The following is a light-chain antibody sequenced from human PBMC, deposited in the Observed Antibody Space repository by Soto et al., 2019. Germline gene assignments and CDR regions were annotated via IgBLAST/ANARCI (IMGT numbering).Light chain of an antibody. CDR1: QSVDSN. V-gene: IGKV3-15*01. CDR2: GAS. CDR3: QRYNAWPHT. Sequence: EIVMTQSPATLSVSPGEGATLSCRASQSVDSNLAWYQQQPGQAPRLLIYGASTRATGLPAKYSGSGSGTEFTLTISSLQSEDFAVYYCQRYNAWPHTFGQGTKVEIK. J-gene: IGKJ1*01.